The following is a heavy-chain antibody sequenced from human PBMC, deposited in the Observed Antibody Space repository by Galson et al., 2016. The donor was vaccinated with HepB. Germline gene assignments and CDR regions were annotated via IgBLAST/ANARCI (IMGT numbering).Heavy chain of an antibody. CDR3: AKHHTGGYFDY. V-gene: IGHV3-23*01. D-gene: IGHD2-8*02. Sequence: SLRLSCAASGFTSSSCVMSWVRQAPGKGLEWVSGISGSGISTYKADSVKGRFTISRDNSKDTLYLHMNSLRAEDTAVYYCAKHHTGGYFDYWGQGTLVTVSS. CDR2: ISGSGIST. J-gene: IGHJ4*01. CDR1: GFTSSSCV.